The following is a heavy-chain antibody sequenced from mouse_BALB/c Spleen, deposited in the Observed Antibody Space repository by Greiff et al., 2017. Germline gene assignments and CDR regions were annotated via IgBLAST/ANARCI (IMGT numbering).Heavy chain of an antibody. J-gene: IGHJ3*01. CDR2: ISSGGSYT. CDR1: GFTFSSYT. CDR3: TRDDDYDGIAY. Sequence: EVQLVESGGGLVKPGGSLKLSCAASGFTFSSYTMSWVRQTPEKRLEWVATISSGGSYTYYPDSVKGRFTISRDNAKNTLYLQMSSLKSEDTAMYYCTRDDDYDGIAYWGQGTLVTVSA. V-gene: IGHV5-6-4*01. D-gene: IGHD2-4*01.